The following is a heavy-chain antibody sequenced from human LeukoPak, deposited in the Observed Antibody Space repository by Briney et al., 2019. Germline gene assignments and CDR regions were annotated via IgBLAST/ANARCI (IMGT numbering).Heavy chain of an antibody. V-gene: IGHV3-53*01. CDR2: IYSGDNT. J-gene: IGHJ4*02. D-gene: IGHD1-7*01. CDR1: GFTVSSNY. CDR3: ARGKWNYPFDY. Sequence: PGVSLRLSCAASGFTVSSNYMSWVRQAPGKGLEWVSVIYSGDNTYYADSVKGRFTISRDNSKNTVYLQMNSLRAEDTAVYYCARGKWNYPFDYWGQGTLVTASS.